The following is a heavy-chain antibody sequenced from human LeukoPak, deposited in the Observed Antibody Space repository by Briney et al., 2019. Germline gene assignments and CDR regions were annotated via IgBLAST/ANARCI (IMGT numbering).Heavy chain of an antibody. V-gene: IGHV4-4*07. J-gene: IGHJ4*02. CDR3: ARRNSYGSGSYNIDY. Sequence: SETLSLTCTVSGGSISSYYWSWIRQPAGKGLEWIGRIYTSGSTNYNPSLKSRVTISVDTSKNQFSLKLSSVTAADTAVYYCARRNSYGSGSYNIDYWGQGTLVTVSS. D-gene: IGHD3-10*01. CDR1: GGSISSYY. CDR2: IYTSGST.